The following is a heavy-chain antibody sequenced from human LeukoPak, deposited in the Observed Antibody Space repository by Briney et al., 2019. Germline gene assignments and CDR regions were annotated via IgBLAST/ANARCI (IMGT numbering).Heavy chain of an antibody. CDR1: GFTFSSYE. J-gene: IGHJ4*02. D-gene: IGHD3-10*01. Sequence: PGGSLRLSCAASGFTFSSYEMNWVRQAPGKGLEWVSYISSSGSTIYYADSVKGRFTMSRDNAKNSLYLQMNSLRAEDTAVYYCARGPSDYFDYWGQGTLVTVSS. CDR2: ISSSGSTI. CDR3: ARGPSDYFDY. V-gene: IGHV3-48*03.